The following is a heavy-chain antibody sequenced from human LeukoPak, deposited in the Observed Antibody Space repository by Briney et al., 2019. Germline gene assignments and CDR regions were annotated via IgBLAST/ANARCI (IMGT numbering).Heavy chain of an antibody. CDR1: GFTFSSYA. V-gene: IGHV3-23*01. Sequence: GGSLRLSCAASGFTFSSYAMSWVRQAPGKGLEWVSAISGSGGSTYYADSVKGRFTISRDNSKNTLYLQMNSLGAEDTAVYYCAKPHSSSWYPFDYWGQGTLVTVSS. J-gene: IGHJ4*02. CDR2: ISGSGGST. D-gene: IGHD6-13*01. CDR3: AKPHSSSWYPFDY.